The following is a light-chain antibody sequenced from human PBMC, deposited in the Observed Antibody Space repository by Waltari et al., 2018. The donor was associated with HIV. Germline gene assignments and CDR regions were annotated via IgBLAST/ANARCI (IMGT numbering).Light chain of an antibody. CDR2: KAS. V-gene: IGKV1-5*03. J-gene: IGKJ4*02. CDR3: QQYNSPL. CDR1: QSISSW. Sequence: DIQMTQSPSTLSASVGDRVTITCRASQSISSWLAWYQQKPGKAPKLLIYKASSLESGVPSRFSGSGSGTEFTLTISSLQPDDFATYYCQQYNSPLFGGGTKVEIK.